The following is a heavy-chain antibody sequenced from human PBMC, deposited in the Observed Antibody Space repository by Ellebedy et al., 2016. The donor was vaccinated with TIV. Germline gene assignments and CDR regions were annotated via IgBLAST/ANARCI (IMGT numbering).Heavy chain of an antibody. Sequence: SETLSLTXTVQGGSFLGYYWSWIRQSPGKGLQWIGEINPSGKTNYTASLKSRLTMSIDTSKRQISLNLNSVTAADTAVYYCARTLCSGGSCVLSYFDSWGQGTLVTVSS. CDR3: ARTLCSGGSCVLSYFDS. V-gene: IGHV4-34*10. CDR2: INPSGKT. J-gene: IGHJ4*02. CDR1: GGSFLGYY. D-gene: IGHD2-15*01.